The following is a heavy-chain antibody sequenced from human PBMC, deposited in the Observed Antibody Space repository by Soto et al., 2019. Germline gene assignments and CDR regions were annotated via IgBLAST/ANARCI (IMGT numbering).Heavy chain of an antibody. Sequence: GGSLRLSCAASGFTFSSYSMNWVRQAPGKGLEWVSSISSSSSYIYYADSVKGRFTISRDNAKNSLYLQMNSLRAEDTAVYYCARWHGDYVPFDYWGQGTLVTVSS. J-gene: IGHJ4*02. D-gene: IGHD4-17*01. CDR1: GFTFSSYS. CDR2: ISSSSSYI. CDR3: ARWHGDYVPFDY. V-gene: IGHV3-21*01.